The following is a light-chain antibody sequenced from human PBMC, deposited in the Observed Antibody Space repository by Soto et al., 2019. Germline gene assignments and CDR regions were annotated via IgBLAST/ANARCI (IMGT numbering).Light chain of an antibody. CDR3: SSYAGTYTVL. Sequence: QSALTQPRSVSGSPGQSVTISCTGTNSDVSGYKYVSWYQQHPGKAPKLMIYDVTQRPSGVPDRFSGSKSGSTASLTTSGLQAEDEADYYCSSYAGTYTVLFGGGTKVTVL. J-gene: IGLJ2*01. CDR1: NSDVSGYKY. V-gene: IGLV2-11*01. CDR2: DVT.